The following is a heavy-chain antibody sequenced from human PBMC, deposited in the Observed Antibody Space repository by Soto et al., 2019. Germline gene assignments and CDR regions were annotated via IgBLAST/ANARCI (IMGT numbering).Heavy chain of an antibody. Sequence: ASVKVSCKASGYTFTSYDINWVRQATGQGLEWMGWMNPNSGNTGYAQKFQGRVTMTRNTSISTAYMELSSLRPEDTAVYYCARTTWRYDAFDIWGQGTMVTVSS. CDR1: GYTFTSYD. CDR3: ARTTWRYDAFDI. V-gene: IGHV1-8*01. J-gene: IGHJ3*02. CDR2: MNPNSGNT. D-gene: IGHD3-16*02.